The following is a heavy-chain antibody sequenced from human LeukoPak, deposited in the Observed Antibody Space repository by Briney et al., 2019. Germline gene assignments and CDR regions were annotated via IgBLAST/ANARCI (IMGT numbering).Heavy chain of an antibody. V-gene: IGHV3-23*01. D-gene: IGHD3-22*01. Sequence: GGSLRPSCAASGFTFSSYGMSWVRQAPGKGLEWVSAISGSGGNTYYADSVKGRFTISRDNSKNTLYLQMNSLRAEDTAVYYCAKDREIPYYYDSSGYFDYWGQGTLVTVSS. J-gene: IGHJ4*02. CDR3: AKDREIPYYYDSSGYFDY. CDR2: ISGSGGNT. CDR1: GFTFSSYG.